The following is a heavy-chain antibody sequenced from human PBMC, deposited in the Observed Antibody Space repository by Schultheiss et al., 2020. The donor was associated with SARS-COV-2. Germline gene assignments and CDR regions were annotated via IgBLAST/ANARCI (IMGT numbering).Heavy chain of an antibody. D-gene: IGHD3-9*01. J-gene: IGHJ6*02. Sequence: GGSLRLSCAASGFTFSSYGMHWVRQAPGKGLEWVAVISYDGSNKYYGDSVKGRFTISRDTSKNTLYLQMNSLRAEDTAVYYCAREVLLTGYSFYYYYGMDVWGQGTTVTVSS. CDR3: AREVLLTGYSFYYYYGMDV. CDR2: ISYDGSNK. CDR1: GFTFSSYG. V-gene: IGHV3-30*07.